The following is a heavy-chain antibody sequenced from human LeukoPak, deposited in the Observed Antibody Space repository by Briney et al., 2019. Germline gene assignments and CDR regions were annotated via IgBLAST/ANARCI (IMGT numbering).Heavy chain of an antibody. CDR1: GFTFSSHW. Sequence: GGALRLSCAASGFTFSSHWMSWVRQAPGKGLEWVANIVQDGSQKYYVDSVKGRFTISRDNGKNSLYLQMNSLRAEDTAVYYCARNEKWGRDYWGQGTLVTVSS. CDR2: IVQDGSQK. CDR3: ARNEKWGRDY. D-gene: IGHD1-26*01. J-gene: IGHJ4*02. V-gene: IGHV3-7*03.